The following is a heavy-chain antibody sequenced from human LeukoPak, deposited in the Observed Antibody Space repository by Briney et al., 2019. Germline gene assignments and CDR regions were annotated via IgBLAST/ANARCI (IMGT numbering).Heavy chain of an antibody. J-gene: IGHJ4*02. Sequence: PSETLSLTCTVSGGSISSYYWSWIRQPPGKGLEWIGYIYYSGSTYYNPSLKSRVTISVDTSKNQFSLKLSSVTAADTAVYYCARGKQVVPAALDYWGQGTLVTVSS. CDR2: IYYSGST. CDR1: GGSISSYY. V-gene: IGHV4-59*08. CDR3: ARGKQVVPAALDY. D-gene: IGHD2-2*01.